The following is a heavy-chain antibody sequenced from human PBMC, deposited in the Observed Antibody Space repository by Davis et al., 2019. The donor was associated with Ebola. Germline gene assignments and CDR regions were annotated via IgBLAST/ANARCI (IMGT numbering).Heavy chain of an antibody. CDR2: ISGSGGST. D-gene: IGHD3-10*01. V-gene: IGHV3-23*01. J-gene: IGHJ4*02. CDR1: GFTFSSYA. Sequence: GESLKISCAASGFTFSSYAMSWVRQAPGKGLEWVSAISGSGGSTYYADSVKGRFTISRDNSKNTLYLQMNSLRAEDTAVYYCAKAEAQYYYGSGSYYTLELFDYWGQGTLVTVSS. CDR3: AKAEAQYYYGSGSYYTLELFDY.